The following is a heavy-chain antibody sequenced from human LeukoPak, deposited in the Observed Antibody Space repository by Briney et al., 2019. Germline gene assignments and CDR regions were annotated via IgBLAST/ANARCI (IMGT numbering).Heavy chain of an antibody. J-gene: IGHJ4*02. CDR2: ISYDGSNK. D-gene: IGHD3-10*01. V-gene: IGHV3-30-3*01. CDR1: GFTFNTSW. CDR3: VRLGSGSEDY. Sequence: PGGSLRLSCAASGFTFNTSWMHWVRQAPGKGLEWVAVISYDGSNKYYADSVKGRFTISRDNSKNTLYLQMNSLRAEDTAVYYCVRLGSGSEDYWGQGTLVTVSS.